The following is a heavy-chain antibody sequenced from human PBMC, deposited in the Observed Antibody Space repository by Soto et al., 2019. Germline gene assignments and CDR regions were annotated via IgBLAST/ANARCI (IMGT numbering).Heavy chain of an antibody. J-gene: IGHJ3*02. V-gene: IGHV3-30-3*01. CDR3: ARDNDSSGSQASYAFDI. Sequence: GGSLRLSCAASGFTFSSYAMHWVRQAPGKGLEWVAVISYDGSNKYYADSVKGRFTISRDNSKNTLYLQMNSLRAEDTAVYYCARDNDSSGSQASYAFDIWGQGTMVTV. CDR2: ISYDGSNK. CDR1: GFTFSSYA. D-gene: IGHD3-22*01.